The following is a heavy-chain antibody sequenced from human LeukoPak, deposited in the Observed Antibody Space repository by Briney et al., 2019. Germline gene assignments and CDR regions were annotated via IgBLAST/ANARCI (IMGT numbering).Heavy chain of an antibody. J-gene: IGHJ4*02. V-gene: IGHV4-31*03. CDR2: IYRTGST. D-gene: IGHD2-21*02. CDR3: ARDSVTAAGLDS. CDR1: GGSITSGGYF. Sequence: SETLSLTCTVSGGSITSGGYFWTWIRQHPGKGLDWIGYIYRTGSTYYIPSLKSRLTISMDTSKNHFSLKLSSVTAADTAVYYCARDSVTAAGLDSWGQGTLVTVSS.